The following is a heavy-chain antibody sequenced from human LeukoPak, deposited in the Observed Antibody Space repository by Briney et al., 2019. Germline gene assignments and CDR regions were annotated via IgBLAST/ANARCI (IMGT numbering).Heavy chain of an antibody. J-gene: IGHJ4*02. CDR3: ARGEALIAVAGPIFDY. Sequence: ASVKVSCKASGYTFTSYYMHWVRQAPGQGLEWMGLINPSGGSTSYAQRFQGRVTMTRDTSTSTVYMELSSLRSEDTAVYYCARGEALIAVAGPIFDYWGQGTLVTVSS. CDR2: INPSGGST. CDR1: GYTFTSYY. V-gene: IGHV1-46*01. D-gene: IGHD6-19*01.